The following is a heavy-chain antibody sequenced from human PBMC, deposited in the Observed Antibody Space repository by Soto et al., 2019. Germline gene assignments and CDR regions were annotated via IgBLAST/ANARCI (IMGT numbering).Heavy chain of an antibody. CDR1: GFTFTNYA. J-gene: IGHJ1*01. Sequence: PGGSLRLSCGASGFTFTNYALSWVRQAPGKGLEWVSSISGSGTDTKYADSVKGRSTISRDNSKNTVYLQVNSLRGEDTAVYYCAKNCGGNCYSTSRIVVQHWVQGTQV. CDR3: AKNCGGNCYSTSRIVVQH. CDR2: ISGSGTDT. V-gene: IGHV3-23*01. D-gene: IGHD2-21*01.